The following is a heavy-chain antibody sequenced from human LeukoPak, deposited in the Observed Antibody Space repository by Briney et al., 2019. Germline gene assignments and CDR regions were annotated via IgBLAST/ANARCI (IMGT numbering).Heavy chain of an antibody. Sequence: GESLKISCKGSGYSFTSYWIGWVRQMPGKGLEWMGIIYPGDSDTRYSPSFQGQVTISADKSISTAYLQWSSLRASDTAMYYCARQRSSSWYDNDYWGQGTLVTVSS. J-gene: IGHJ4*02. CDR3: ARQRSSSWYDNDY. D-gene: IGHD6-13*01. CDR1: GYSFTSYW. V-gene: IGHV5-51*01. CDR2: IYPGDSDT.